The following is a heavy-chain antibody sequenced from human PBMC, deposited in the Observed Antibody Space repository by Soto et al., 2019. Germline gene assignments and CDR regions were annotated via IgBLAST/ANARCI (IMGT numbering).Heavy chain of an antibody. CDR3: ARNKIQRWFRGYFDY. CDR2: FIPIFGTA. CDR1: GGTFSSYA. Sequence: GASVKVSCKASGGTFSSYAISWVRQAPGQGLEWMGGFIPIFGTANYAQKFQGGVTITADTSTSTAYMELSSLRSEDTAVYYCARNKIQRWFRGYFDYWGQGTLVTVSS. J-gene: IGHJ4*02. V-gene: IGHV1-69*06. D-gene: IGHD5-18*01.